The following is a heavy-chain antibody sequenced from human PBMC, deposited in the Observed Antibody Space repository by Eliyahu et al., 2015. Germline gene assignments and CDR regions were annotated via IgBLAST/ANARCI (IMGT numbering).Heavy chain of an antibody. CDR3: ARGNYGSGSYYNYYYYGMDV. CDR2: VNPNSGGT. J-gene: IGHJ6*02. Sequence: QVQLVQSGAEVKKPGASVKVSCKASGYTFTGYXMHWVRQAPGQGLEWMGWVNPNSGGTNYAQKFQGWVTMTRDTSISTAYMELSRLRSDDTAVYYCARGNYGSGSYYNYYYYGMDVWGQGTTVTVSS. D-gene: IGHD3-10*01. CDR1: GYTFTGYX. V-gene: IGHV1-2*04.